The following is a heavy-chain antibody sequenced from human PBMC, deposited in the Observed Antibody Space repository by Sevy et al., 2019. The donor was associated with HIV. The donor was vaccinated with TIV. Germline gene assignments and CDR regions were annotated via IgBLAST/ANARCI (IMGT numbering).Heavy chain of an antibody. D-gene: IGHD3-9*01. CDR2: IYPGHSDT. V-gene: IGHV5-51*01. CDR1: GYSFTSYW. Sequence: GESLKISCKGSGYSFTSYWIGWVRQMPGKGLEWMGIIYPGHSDTRYSPSFQGQVTISADKSISTAYLQWSSLKASDTAMYYCARLIGNYHILTGRAGGMDVWGQGTTVTVSS. J-gene: IGHJ6*02. CDR3: ARLIGNYHILTGRAGGMDV.